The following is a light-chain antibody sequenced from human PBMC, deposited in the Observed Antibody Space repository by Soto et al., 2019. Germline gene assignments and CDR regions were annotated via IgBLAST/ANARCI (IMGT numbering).Light chain of an antibody. CDR1: QGIGDT. CDR2: GAS. J-gene: IGKJ1*01. V-gene: IGKV3-20*01. CDR3: QQYGSSPST. Sequence: EIVLSRSPPALSLSPGGGATLSCRASQGIGDTLAWYQNKPGQAPRLLIYGASSRATGIPDRFSGSGSGTDFTLTISRLEPEDFAVYCCQQYGSSPSTFGQGTKVDIK.